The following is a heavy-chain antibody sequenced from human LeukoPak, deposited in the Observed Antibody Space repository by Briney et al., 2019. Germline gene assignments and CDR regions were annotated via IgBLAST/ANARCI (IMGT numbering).Heavy chain of an antibody. CDR2: ISYDGSNK. D-gene: IGHD6-19*01. CDR1: GFTFSSYG. V-gene: IGHV3-30*18. Sequence: GRSLRLSCAASGFTFSSYGMHWVRQAPGKGLEWVAVISYDGSNKYYADSVKGRFTISRDNSKNTLYLQMNSLRAEDTAVYHCAKDRSRGSGWYDEYFQHWGQGTLVTVSS. J-gene: IGHJ1*01. CDR3: AKDRSRGSGWYDEYFQH.